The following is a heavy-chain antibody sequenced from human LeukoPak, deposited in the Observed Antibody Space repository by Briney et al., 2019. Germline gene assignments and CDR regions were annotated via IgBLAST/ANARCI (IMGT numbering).Heavy chain of an antibody. CDR3: ARGYDDY. J-gene: IGHJ4*02. V-gene: IGHV4-39*01. Sequence: PSETLSLTCTVSGGSISSSSYYWGWIRQPPGKGLEWIGTIYYSGSTYYNPSLKSRVTISLDTSKNQFSLKLTSVTAADTAVYCCARGYDDYWGQGTLVTVSS. CDR1: GGSISSSSYY. CDR2: IYYSGST. D-gene: IGHD2-15*01.